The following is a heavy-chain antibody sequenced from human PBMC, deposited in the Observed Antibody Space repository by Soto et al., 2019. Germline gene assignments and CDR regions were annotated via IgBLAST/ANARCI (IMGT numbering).Heavy chain of an antibody. Sequence: QVQLQESGPGLVKPSQTLSLTCTVSGGSISSGGYYWSWIRQHPGKGLEWIGYINYSGSTYYNPSLQIRVTISVDTSKNQFSLKLSSVTAADTAVYYCARDQARSCFDYWGQGALVTVSS. J-gene: IGHJ4*03. V-gene: IGHV4-31*03. CDR2: INYSGST. CDR1: GGSISSGGYY. D-gene: IGHD6-6*01. CDR3: ARDQARSCFDY.